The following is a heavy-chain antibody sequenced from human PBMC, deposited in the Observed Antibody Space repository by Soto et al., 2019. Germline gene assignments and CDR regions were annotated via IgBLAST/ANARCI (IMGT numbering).Heavy chain of an antibody. V-gene: IGHV1-8*01. CDR1: GYTFTSYD. J-gene: IGHJ6*02. CDR3: AREKRSYGMDV. CDR2: MNPNSGNT. Sequence: QVQLVQSGAEVKKPGASVKVSCKASGYTFTSYDINWVRQATGQGLGWMGWMNPNSGNTGYAQKFQRRVTMTRNTSMSTAYMALSSLRSEDTAVDYGAREKRSYGMDVWGQGTTVTVSS.